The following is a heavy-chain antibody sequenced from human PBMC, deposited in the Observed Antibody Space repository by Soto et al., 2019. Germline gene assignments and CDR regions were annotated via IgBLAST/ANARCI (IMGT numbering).Heavy chain of an antibody. CDR2: ISGSGLIA. D-gene: IGHD6-19*01. CDR3: AQAERFWVPFR. V-gene: IGHV3-23*01. J-gene: IGHJ4*02. CDR1: GFTSGNYA. Sequence: GRSLRLSCSISGFTSGNYAMNWVRQAPGKGLERLSVISGSGLIAYYADSVKGRFTVSSDTPKSTVVLQLTNLTLEDAAIYYCAQAERFWVPFRWSQGPLVTVS.